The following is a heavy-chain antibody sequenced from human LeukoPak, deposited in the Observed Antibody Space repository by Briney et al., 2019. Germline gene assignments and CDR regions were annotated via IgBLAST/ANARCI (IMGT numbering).Heavy chain of an antibody. CDR2: ISGSGGST. CDR3: AKMYSSGWNDIYWYFDY. J-gene: IGHJ4*02. Sequence: GGSLRLSCAASGFTFSSYAMSWVRQAPGKGLEWVSAISGSGGSTYYADSVKGRFTISRDNAKNTLYLQMNSLRAEDTAVYYCAKMYSSGWNDIYWYFDYWGQGTLVTVSS. D-gene: IGHD6-19*01. V-gene: IGHV3-23*01. CDR1: GFTFSSYA.